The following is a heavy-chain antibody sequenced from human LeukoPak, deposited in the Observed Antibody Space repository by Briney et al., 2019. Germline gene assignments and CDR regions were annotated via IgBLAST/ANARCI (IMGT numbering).Heavy chain of an antibody. V-gene: IGHV3-7*01. CDR2: IKEDGSES. D-gene: IGHD3-22*01. CDR1: GFIFSTYW. J-gene: IGHJ4*02. Sequence: GGSLRLSCAASGFIFSTYWMTWVRQAPGKGLEWVANIKEDGSESHYVDSVKGRFTISRDNAKNSLYLQMNSLKAEDTALYYCAREVSEGFDFWGQGTLVTVSS. CDR3: AREVSEGFDF.